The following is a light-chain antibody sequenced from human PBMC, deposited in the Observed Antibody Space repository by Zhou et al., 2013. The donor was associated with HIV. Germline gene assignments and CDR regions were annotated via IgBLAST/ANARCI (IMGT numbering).Light chain of an antibody. CDR3: QQANSFPIT. CDR2: AVS. Sequence: DIQMTQSPSSVSASVGDRVTITCRASQGLSSWLAWYQQKPGKAPKLLISAVSSLQSGVPSRFSGSGSGTDFTLTISSLQPEDFATYYCQQANSFPITFGQGTRLEIK. J-gene: IGKJ5*01. CDR1: QGLSSW. V-gene: IGKV1-12*01.